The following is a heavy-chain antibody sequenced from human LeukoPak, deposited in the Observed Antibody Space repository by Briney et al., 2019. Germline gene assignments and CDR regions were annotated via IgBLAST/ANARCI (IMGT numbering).Heavy chain of an antibody. CDR3: AKLWRGSYPRYFDY. CDR1: GFTFRSYA. Sequence: GGSLRLSCAASGFTFRSYAMSWVRQAPGKGLEWVSVITDSGGTTFYADSVKGRFTISRDNSKNTLYLRMNSLSAEDSAIYYCAKLWRGSYPRYFDYWGQGALVTVSS. V-gene: IGHV3-23*01. J-gene: IGHJ4*02. CDR2: ITDSGGTT. D-gene: IGHD1-26*01.